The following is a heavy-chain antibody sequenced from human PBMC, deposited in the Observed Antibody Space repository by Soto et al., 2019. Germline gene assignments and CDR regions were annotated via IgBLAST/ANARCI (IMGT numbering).Heavy chain of an antibody. V-gene: IGHV4-61*01. CDR3: ARIPYSSASFDY. J-gene: IGHJ4*02. CDR2: MSYSGNT. D-gene: IGHD6-19*01. CDR1: GVSIRGVSLSSNY. Sequence: SETLSLTCTVSGVSIRGVSLSSNYWGWIRQPPGKGLECIGSMSYSGNTNYNPSLKSRVTISIDTSKNQFSLKLSSVTAADTAVYYCARIPYSSASFDYWGQGILVTVSS.